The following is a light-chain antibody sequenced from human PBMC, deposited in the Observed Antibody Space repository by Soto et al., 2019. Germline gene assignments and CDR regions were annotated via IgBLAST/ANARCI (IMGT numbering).Light chain of an antibody. CDR3: SSYTTSSPLGV. J-gene: IGLJ3*02. Sequence: QSALTQPASVSGSPGQSITISCTGTSSDVGTYNLVSWYQQHPGRAPKLIIYEVTNRPSGVSNRFSDSKSGNTASLTISGLQAEDEAGYYCSSYTTSSPLGVFGGGTKLTVL. V-gene: IGLV2-14*02. CDR2: EVT. CDR1: SSDVGTYNL.